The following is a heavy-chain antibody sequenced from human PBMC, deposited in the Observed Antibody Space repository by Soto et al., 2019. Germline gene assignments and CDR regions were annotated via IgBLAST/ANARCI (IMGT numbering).Heavy chain of an antibody. CDR1: GFTFSTFW. CDR3: ARDSLELAVYFDY. CDR2: INSDGSGT. Sequence: EVQLEESGGGLVQPGGSLRLSCAASGFTFSTFWMHWVRQAPGKWLVWVSRINSDGSGTSYADSVKGRFTISRDNAKNTLYLQMNSLRAEDTAVYYCARDSLELAVYFDYWGQGTLVTVSS. V-gene: IGHV3-74*01. J-gene: IGHJ4*02. D-gene: IGHD1-7*01.